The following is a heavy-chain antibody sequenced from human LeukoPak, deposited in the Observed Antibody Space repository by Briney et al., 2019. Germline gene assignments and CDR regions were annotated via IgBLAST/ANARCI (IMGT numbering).Heavy chain of an antibody. Sequence: ASVTVSCKASGYTFTGYYMHWVRQAPGQGLEWMGWINPNSGGTNYAQKFQGRVTMTRDTSISTAYMELSKLRSDDTAVYYCARERQEGYYYDNSGMDVWGKGTTVTVSS. CDR3: ARERQEGYYYDNSGMDV. CDR1: GYTFTGYY. CDR2: INPNSGGT. J-gene: IGHJ6*04. V-gene: IGHV1-2*02. D-gene: IGHD3-22*01.